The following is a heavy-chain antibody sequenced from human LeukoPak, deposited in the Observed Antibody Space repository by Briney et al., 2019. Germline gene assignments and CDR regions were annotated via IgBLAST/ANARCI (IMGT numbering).Heavy chain of an antibody. Sequence: GGSLRLSCAASGFTFSSYWMHWVRLAPGKGLMWVSRISGDGSVTTCADSVKGRFTISRDNAKNTLYLQMNSLTADDTAVYYCAGDNNVVGGARFEYWGQGTLVTVSS. CDR1: GFTFSSYW. CDR2: ISGDGSVT. J-gene: IGHJ4*02. V-gene: IGHV3-74*03. CDR3: AGDNNVVGGARFEY. D-gene: IGHD2-15*01.